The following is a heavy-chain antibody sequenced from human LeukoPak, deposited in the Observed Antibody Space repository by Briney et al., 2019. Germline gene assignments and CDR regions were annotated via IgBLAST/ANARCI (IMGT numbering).Heavy chain of an antibody. CDR1: GGSISSGDYY. V-gene: IGHV4-30-4*01. CDR2: IYYSGST. CDR3: ARSGDSLFGMDV. Sequence: SQTLSLTCTVSGGSISSGDYYWSWIRQPPGKGLEWIGYIYYSGSTYYNLSLKSRVTISVDTSKNQFSLKLSSVTAADTAVYYCARSGDSLFGMDVWGQGTTVTVSS. J-gene: IGHJ6*02. D-gene: IGHD4-17*01.